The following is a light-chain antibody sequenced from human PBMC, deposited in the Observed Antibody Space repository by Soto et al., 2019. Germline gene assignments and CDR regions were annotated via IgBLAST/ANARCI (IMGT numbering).Light chain of an antibody. J-gene: IGLJ1*01. Sequence: QSVLTQPPSASWSPGQSFTISFTGTISYISNYKYVSWYQQHPGKAPKIIIYEVTERPSGFPDLFSGSKSGKTASLTVSGIQAEDEALYYCSYYVGSINFVFGTGTKVTVL. CDR2: EVT. V-gene: IGLV2-8*01. CDR1: ISYISNYKY. CDR3: SYYVGSINFV.